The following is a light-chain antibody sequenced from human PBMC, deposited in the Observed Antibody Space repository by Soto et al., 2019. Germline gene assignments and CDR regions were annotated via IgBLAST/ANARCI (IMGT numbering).Light chain of an antibody. CDR1: SSDVGAYNY. CDR3: CSNTGATIYF. CDR2: DVI. J-gene: IGLJ1*01. V-gene: IGLV2-14*03. Sequence: QSALTQPASVSGSPGQSITISYTGTSSDVGAYNYASWYQQHHPGEAPKLIIYDVIHRPPGVSNRFSGSKSGNTASLTISAPQTEDGLDYYCCSNTGATIYFWGPGTRVT.